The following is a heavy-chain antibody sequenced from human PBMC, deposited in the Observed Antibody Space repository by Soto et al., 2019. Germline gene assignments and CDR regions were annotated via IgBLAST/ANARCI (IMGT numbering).Heavy chain of an antibody. J-gene: IGHJ2*01. CDR1: GGTFSSYA. D-gene: IGHD2-2*01. V-gene: IGHV1-69*01. CDR3: ARDLYVKGPSGYVCNYWYFDL. CDR2: IIPIFGTA. Sequence: QVQLVQSGAEVKKPGSSVKVSCKASGGTFSSYAIIWVRQAPGHVLEWMGGIIPIFGTANYAQKFQGRVTFTADESTSTSYRELSSLRSEDTAVYFCARDLYVKGPSGYVCNYWYFDLCGRGTMVTVSS.